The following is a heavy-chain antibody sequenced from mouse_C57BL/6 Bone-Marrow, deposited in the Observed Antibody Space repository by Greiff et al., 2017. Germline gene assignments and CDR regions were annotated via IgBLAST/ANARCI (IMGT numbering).Heavy chain of an antibody. CDR1: GYTFTSYW. V-gene: IGHV1-64*01. CDR3: AREYDNEGLFAY. D-gene: IGHD2-10*02. CDR2: IYPTSGST. J-gene: IGHJ3*01. Sequence: VQLQQPGAELVKPGASVKLSCKASGYTFTSYWIPWVKQRPGQGLEWIGTIYPTSGSTNYNEKFKSKATLTVDTSSSTAYMQLSSLTSEDSAVYYCAREYDNEGLFAYWGQGTMVTVSA.